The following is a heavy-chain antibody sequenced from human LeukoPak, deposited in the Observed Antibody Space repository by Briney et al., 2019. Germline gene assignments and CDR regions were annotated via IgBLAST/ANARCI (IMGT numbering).Heavy chain of an antibody. J-gene: IGHJ4*02. D-gene: IGHD3-22*01. CDR1: GFTFSSYW. CDR2: IKQDGSEK. V-gene: IGHV3-7*03. Sequence: GGSLRLSCAASGFTFSSYWMSWVRQAPGKGLEWVANIKQDGSEKYYADSVKGRFTISRDNAKNSLYLQMNSLRAEDTALYYCAKDSSDYYDSSGYLDYWGQGTLVTVSS. CDR3: AKDSSDYYDSSGYLDY.